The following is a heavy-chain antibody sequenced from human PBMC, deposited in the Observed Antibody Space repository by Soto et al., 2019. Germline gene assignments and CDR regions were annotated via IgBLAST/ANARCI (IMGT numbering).Heavy chain of an antibody. CDR3: ARGPGGYCSGGSCYGRLDP. Sequence: SATLSLTCTVSGASISSGDYYWSWIRQPPGKGLEWIGYIYYSGSTYYNPSLKSRVTISVDTSKNQFSLKLSSVTAADTAVYSCARGPGGYCSGGSCYGRLDPWGQGTLVTVSS. CDR1: GASISSGDYY. D-gene: IGHD2-15*01. J-gene: IGHJ5*02. CDR2: IYYSGST. V-gene: IGHV4-30-4*01.